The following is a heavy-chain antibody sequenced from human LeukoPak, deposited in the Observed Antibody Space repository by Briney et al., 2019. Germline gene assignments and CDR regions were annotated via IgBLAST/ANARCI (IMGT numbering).Heavy chain of an antibody. Sequence: PGGSLRLSCAASGFTFSSYWMSWVRQAPGKGLEWVANIKQDGSEKYYVDSVKGRLTISRDNAKNSLYLQMNSLRAEDTAVYYCARELGYCSSTSCWAAYAFDIWGQGTMVTVSS. J-gene: IGHJ3*02. CDR3: ARELGYCSSTSCWAAYAFDI. D-gene: IGHD2-2*01. CDR2: IKQDGSEK. CDR1: GFTFSSYW. V-gene: IGHV3-7*01.